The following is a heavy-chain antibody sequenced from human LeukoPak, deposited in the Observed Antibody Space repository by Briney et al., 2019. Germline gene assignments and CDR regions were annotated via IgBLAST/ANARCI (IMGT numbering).Heavy chain of an antibody. D-gene: IGHD7-27*01. J-gene: IGHJ4*02. V-gene: IGHV4-30-2*01. Sequence: PSETLSLTCAVSGGSISSGSYSWSWIRQPPGKGPEWIGYIYPRGSTYYNPSLKSRVILSLDKSANQFSLNLSSVTAADTAVYYCARFSPRAMGNYLDFWGQGTLVTVSS. CDR2: IYPRGST. CDR3: ARFSPRAMGNYLDF. CDR1: GGSISSGSYS.